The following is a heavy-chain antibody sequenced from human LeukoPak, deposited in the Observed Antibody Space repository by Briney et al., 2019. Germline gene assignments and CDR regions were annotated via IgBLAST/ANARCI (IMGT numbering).Heavy chain of an antibody. CDR2: IIPIFGTA. CDR3: ARDGGYCSSTSCYEFYY. Sequence: SVKVSCKASGDTFSSYAISWVRQAPGQGLEWMGGIIPIFGTANYAQKFQGRVTITADESTSTAYMELSSLRSEDTAVYYCARDGGYCSSTSCYEFYYWGQGTLVTVSS. CDR1: GDTFSSYA. V-gene: IGHV1-69*13. J-gene: IGHJ4*02. D-gene: IGHD2-2*01.